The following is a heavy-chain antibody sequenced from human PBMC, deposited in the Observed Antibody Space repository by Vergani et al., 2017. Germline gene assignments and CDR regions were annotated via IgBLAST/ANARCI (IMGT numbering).Heavy chain of an antibody. J-gene: IGHJ4*02. Sequence: QVQLVQSGAEVKKPGSSVKVSYKASGGTFSSYAISWVRQAPGQGLEWMGGIIPIFGTANYAQKFQGRVTITADESTSTAYMELSSLRSEDTAVYYCARYLFEMAINTHFDYWGQGTLVTVSS. CDR1: GGTFSSYA. CDR3: ARYLFEMAINTHFDY. D-gene: IGHD5-24*01. CDR2: IIPIFGTA. V-gene: IGHV1-69*01.